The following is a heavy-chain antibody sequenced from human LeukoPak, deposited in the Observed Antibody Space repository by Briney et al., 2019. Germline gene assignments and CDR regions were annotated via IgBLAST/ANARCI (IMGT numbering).Heavy chain of an antibody. D-gene: IGHD4-23*01. J-gene: IGHJ2*01. Sequence: GASLKLSCKASGYTVTSYEINSGRRSTGQGREWRRGMSTNSGNTGYAQNFQGRVTLTADESTSPAYLELSRLRSEDTAVYYCARALVVADYGGRRWYFDLWGRGTLVTVSS. V-gene: IGHV1-8*03. CDR1: GYTVTSYE. CDR2: MSTNSGNT. CDR3: ARALVVADYGGRRWYFDL.